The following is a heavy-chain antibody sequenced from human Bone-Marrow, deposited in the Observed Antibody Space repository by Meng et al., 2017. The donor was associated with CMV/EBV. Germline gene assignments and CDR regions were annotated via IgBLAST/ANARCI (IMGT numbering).Heavy chain of an antibody. D-gene: IGHD1-26*01. V-gene: IGHV1-18*01. Sequence: ASVKVSYKASGYTFTSYGISWVRQAPGQGLEWMGWISAYNGNTNYAQKLQGRVTMTTDTSTSTAYMELRSLRSDDTAVYYCARDQFSTGTLGLYYYDGMDVWGQGTTVTVSS. J-gene: IGHJ6*02. CDR2: ISAYNGNT. CDR1: GYTFTSYG. CDR3: ARDQFSTGTLGLYYYDGMDV.